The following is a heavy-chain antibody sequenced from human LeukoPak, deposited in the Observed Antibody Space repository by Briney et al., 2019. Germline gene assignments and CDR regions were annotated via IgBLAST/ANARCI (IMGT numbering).Heavy chain of an antibody. D-gene: IGHD3-3*01. Sequence: PGGSLRLSCAASGFTFSSYEMNWVRQAPGKGLEWVSYISSSGSTIYYADSVKGRFTISRDNAKNSLYLQMNSLRAEDTAVYYCARDPSDDFWSGYPGYWGQGTPVTVSS. CDR1: GFTFSSYE. V-gene: IGHV3-48*03. CDR3: ARDPSDDFWSGYPGY. J-gene: IGHJ4*02. CDR2: ISSSGSTI.